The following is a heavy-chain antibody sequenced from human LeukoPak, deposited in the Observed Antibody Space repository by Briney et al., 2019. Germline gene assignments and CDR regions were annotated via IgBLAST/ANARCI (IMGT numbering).Heavy chain of an antibody. CDR1: GYNFNIYG. V-gene: IGHV1-18*01. CDR2: ISAYNGDT. CDR3: ARDLTRGQEGAAPFDY. Sequence: ASVKVSCKASGYNFNIYGISWVRQAPGQGLEWMGWISAYNGDTNYAQNLQGRVTVTTDTSTSTAYMELRSLRSDDTAVYYCARDLTRGQEGAAPFDYWGQGTLVTVSS. D-gene: IGHD1-26*01. J-gene: IGHJ4*02.